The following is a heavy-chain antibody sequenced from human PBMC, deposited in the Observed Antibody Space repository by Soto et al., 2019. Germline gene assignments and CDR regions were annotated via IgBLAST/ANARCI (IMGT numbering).Heavy chain of an antibody. CDR2: IYYSGST. D-gene: IGHD3-16*02. V-gene: IGHV4-31*03. J-gene: IGHJ5*02. CDR1: GGSISSGGYY. CDR3: AQTFSHYDYVWGSYRSSVSRFDP. Sequence: SETLSLTCTVSGGSISSGGYYWSWIRQHPGKGLEWIGYIYYSGSTYYNPSLKSRVTISVDTSKNQFSLKLSSVTAADTAVYYCAQTFSHYDYVWGSYRSSVSRFDPWGQGTLVTVSS.